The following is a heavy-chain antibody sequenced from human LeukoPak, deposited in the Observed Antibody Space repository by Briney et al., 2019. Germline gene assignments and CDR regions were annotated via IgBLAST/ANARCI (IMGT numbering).Heavy chain of an antibody. J-gene: IGHJ3*02. V-gene: IGHV3-30*04. Sequence: GGSLRLSCAASGFTFSSYAMHWVRQAPGKGLEWVAVISYDGSNKYYADSVKGRFTISRDNSKNTLYLQMNSLRAEDTAVYYCARVNWELTDAFDIWGQGTMVTVSS. CDR2: ISYDGSNK. CDR1: GFTFSSYA. CDR3: ARVNWELTDAFDI. D-gene: IGHD1-26*01.